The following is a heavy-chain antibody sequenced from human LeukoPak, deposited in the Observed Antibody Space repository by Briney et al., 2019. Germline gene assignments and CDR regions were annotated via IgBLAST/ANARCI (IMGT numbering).Heavy chain of an antibody. CDR3: ADYGVSGVRNNFY. CDR1: GLAFSNYA. J-gene: IGHJ4*02. Sequence: PGGSLRLSCAASGLAFSNYAMSWVRQAPGKGLEWVSTISVASNTFYADSVKGRFTISRDNSRNTVYLQMTSLRADDTAVYYCADYGVSGVRNNFYWGQGTLVTVSS. CDR2: ISVASNT. V-gene: IGHV3-23*01. D-gene: IGHD3-3*01.